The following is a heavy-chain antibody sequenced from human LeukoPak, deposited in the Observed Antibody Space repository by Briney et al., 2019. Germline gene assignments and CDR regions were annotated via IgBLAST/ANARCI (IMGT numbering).Heavy chain of an antibody. CDR3: ARLYYHDTSGYYRTHYYFDD. CDR2: IYYSGST. CDR1: GGSISSGDYY. Sequence: SETLSLTCTVSGGSISSGDYYWSWIRQPPGKGLEWIGYIYYSGSTYYNPSLKSRVTISVDTSKNQFSLKLSSVTAADTAVFYCARLYYHDTSGYYRTHYYFDDWGQGTLVTVSS. V-gene: IGHV4-30-4*01. D-gene: IGHD3-22*01. J-gene: IGHJ4*02.